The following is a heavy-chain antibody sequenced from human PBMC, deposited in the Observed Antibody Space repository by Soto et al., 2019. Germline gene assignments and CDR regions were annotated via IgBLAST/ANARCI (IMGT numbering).Heavy chain of an antibody. J-gene: IGHJ6*02. CDR3: AREGRSMVTGYYYGMDV. D-gene: IGHD5-18*01. CDR1: GYSFTSYW. CDR2: IYPGDSDT. V-gene: IGHV5-51*01. Sequence: PGESLKISCKGSGYSFTSYWIGWVRQTPGKGLEWMGIIYPGDSDTRYSPSFQGQVTISADRSISTAYLQWISLEASDTAIYYCAREGRSMVTGYYYGMDVWGQGTTVTVSS.